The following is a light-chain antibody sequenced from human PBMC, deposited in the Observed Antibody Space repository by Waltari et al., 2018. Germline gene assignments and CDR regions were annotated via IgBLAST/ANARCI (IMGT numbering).Light chain of an antibody. Sequence: QSVLTQPPSMSGCPGPRVTSSCTGSSPNIGAGGDVHWYQQRPGTAPKLLLYGNTYRPSGVPYRFSGSKSGTSASLAITGLQAEDEADYYCQSYDNSPSGVVFGGGTKLTVL. V-gene: IGLV1-40*01. CDR3: QSYDNSPSGVV. CDR2: GNT. J-gene: IGLJ2*01. CDR1: SPNIGAGGD.